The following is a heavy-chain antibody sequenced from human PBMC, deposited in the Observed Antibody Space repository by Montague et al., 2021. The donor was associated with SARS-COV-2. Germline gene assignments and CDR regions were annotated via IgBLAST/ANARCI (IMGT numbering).Heavy chain of an antibody. CDR3: ARHVRSLMVRGPDFDY. CDR1: GGSISSSSYY. J-gene: IGHJ4*02. V-gene: IGHV4-39*01. CDR2: IYYSGTT. Sequence: SETLSLTCIVSGGSISSSSYYWGWIRQPPGKGLEWIGSIYYSGTTYYNPSLKSRVTISVDTSKNQFSLKLSSVTAADTAVYYCARHVRSLMVRGPDFDYWGQGTLVTVSS. D-gene: IGHD3-10*01.